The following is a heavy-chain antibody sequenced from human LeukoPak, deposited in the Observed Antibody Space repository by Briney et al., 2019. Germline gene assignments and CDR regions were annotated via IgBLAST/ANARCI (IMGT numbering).Heavy chain of an antibody. V-gene: IGHV4-59*08. D-gene: IGHD2-15*01. CDR1: NDSISSYH. CDR2: INYSATT. Sequence: SETLSLTCTVSNDSISSYHWTWIRQPPRRGLEWIGDINYSATTAYNPSLKSRVTISVDTSKDQFFLRLSSVTAADTAVYYCARHLSAGRPAFDIWGRGTMVTVSS. CDR3: ARHLSAGRPAFDI. J-gene: IGHJ3*02.